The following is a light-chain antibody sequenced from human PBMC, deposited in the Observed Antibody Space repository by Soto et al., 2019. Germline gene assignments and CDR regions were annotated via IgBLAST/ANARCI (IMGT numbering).Light chain of an antibody. CDR1: QSVNTN. Sequence: EIVMTQSPATLSVSPGERATLSCRASQSVNTNLAWYQQKPGQAPRLLIYGASTRATGISARFSGSGSATEFTLTISSLQSEDFAVYYCQQYNRWPPLTFGGGTKVEIK. CDR3: QQYNRWPPLT. J-gene: IGKJ4*01. V-gene: IGKV3-15*01. CDR2: GAS.